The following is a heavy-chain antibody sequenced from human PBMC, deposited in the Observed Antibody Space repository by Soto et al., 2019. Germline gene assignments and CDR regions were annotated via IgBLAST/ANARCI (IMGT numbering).Heavy chain of an antibody. Sequence: SGPALVNATQTLTLTCTFSGFSLSTSGLGVGWIRQPPGKSPDCLALIYWDDDKRYSPSLKSRLTITKDTSNNQVVLTMTNMDPVETATYYCAHRRQRNTDLDEWTFDYWGEGPLITV. CDR1: GFSLSTSGLG. V-gene: IGHV2-5*02. CDR3: AHRRQRNTDLDEWTFDY. CDR2: IYWDDDK. D-gene: IGHD2-8*01. J-gene: IGHJ4*02.